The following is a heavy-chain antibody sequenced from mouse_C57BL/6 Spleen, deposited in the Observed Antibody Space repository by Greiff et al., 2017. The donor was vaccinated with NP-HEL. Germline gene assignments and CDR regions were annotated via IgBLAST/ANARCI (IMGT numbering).Heavy chain of an antibody. CDR2: INYDGSST. V-gene: IGHV5-16*01. D-gene: IGHD2-1*01. CDR1: GFTFSDYY. Sequence: EVMLVESEGGLVQPGSSMKLSCTASGFTFSDYYMAWVRQVPEKGLEWVANINYDGSSTYYLDSLKSRFIISRDNAKNILYLQMSSLKSEDTATYYCASYGNYGFAYWGQGTLVTVSA. J-gene: IGHJ3*01. CDR3: ASYGNYGFAY.